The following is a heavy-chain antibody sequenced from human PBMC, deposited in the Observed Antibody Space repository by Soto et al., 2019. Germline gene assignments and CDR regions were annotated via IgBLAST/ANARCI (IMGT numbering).Heavy chain of an antibody. V-gene: IGHV3-7*01. D-gene: IGHD2-15*01. J-gene: IGHJ4*02. CDR3: ARDLGHCSGGHCYGYYFDY. CDR1: GFTLSNYW. CDR2: INQDGSEK. Sequence: GGSLRLSCAVSGFTLSNYWMTWVRQAPGKGLKWVANINQDGSEKNYVDSVKGRFTISRDNARNSLYLQMNSLRAEDTAVYYCARDLGHCSGGHCYGYYFDYWGQGSPVTVSS.